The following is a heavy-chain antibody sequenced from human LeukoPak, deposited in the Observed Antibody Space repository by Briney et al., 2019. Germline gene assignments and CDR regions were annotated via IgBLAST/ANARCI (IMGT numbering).Heavy chain of an antibody. CDR1: GYTFTGYY. CDR2: INPNSGGT. CDR3: ARGGWEYYDLWSGYYTGPYYFDY. V-gene: IGHV1-2*02. Sequence: ASVKVSCKASGYTFTGYYMHWVRQAPGQGLEWMGWINPNSGGTNYAQKFQGRVTMTRDTSISTAYMELSRLRSDDTAVYYCARGGWEYYDLWSGYYTGPYYFDYWGQGTLVTVSS. D-gene: IGHD3-3*01. J-gene: IGHJ4*02.